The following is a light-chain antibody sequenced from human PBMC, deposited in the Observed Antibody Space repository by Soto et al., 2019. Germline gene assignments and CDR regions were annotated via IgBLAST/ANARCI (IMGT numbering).Light chain of an antibody. J-gene: IGLJ2*01. Sequence: QSALTQPASVSGSPGQSIAISCTGTSSNVGGYNFVSRYQQHPGKAPKLLIYGVNKRPSGVSNRFSGSKSDNTASLTISGLQAEDEADYYCCSYGGDRIFGGGTKLTVL. CDR1: SSNVGGYNF. V-gene: IGLV2-23*02. CDR2: GVN. CDR3: CSYGGDRI.